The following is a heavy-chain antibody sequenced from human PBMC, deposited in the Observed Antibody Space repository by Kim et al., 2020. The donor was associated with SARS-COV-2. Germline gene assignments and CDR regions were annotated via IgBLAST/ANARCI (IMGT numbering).Heavy chain of an antibody. CDR1: GFTSGTYA. V-gene: IGHV3-23*01. D-gene: IGHD3-3*01. CDR2: FNYYDDTT. Sequence: GGSLRLSCAASGFTSGTYAINWVRQAPGKGLEWVSSFNYYDDTTYYADSVKGRVTISRDISKNTVYLQMNSLRAEDTALYYCAKVFGFGSDKYGMDVWGQGTTVTVSS. CDR3: AKVFGFGSDKYGMDV. J-gene: IGHJ6*02.